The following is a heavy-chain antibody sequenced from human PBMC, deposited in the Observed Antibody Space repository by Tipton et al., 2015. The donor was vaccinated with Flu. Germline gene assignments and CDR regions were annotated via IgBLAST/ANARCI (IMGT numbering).Heavy chain of an antibody. D-gene: IGHD2-21*02. CDR1: GGSISSHY. CDR3: ARDSILTHANTGFDAFEI. CDR2: IYSTGST. J-gene: IGHJ3*02. Sequence: LRLSCTISGGSISSHYWTWIRQPAGKGLEWIGRIYSTGSTNYNPSLKNRVTMSVDTSKNQFSLNLTSVTAADTAVYFCARDSILTHANTGFDAFEIWGQGTVVNVSS. V-gene: IGHV4-4*07.